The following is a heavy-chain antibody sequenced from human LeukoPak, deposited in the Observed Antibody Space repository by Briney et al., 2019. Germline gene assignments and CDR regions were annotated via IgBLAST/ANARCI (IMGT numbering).Heavy chain of an antibody. CDR1: GGSISSYY. V-gene: IGHV4-59*01. D-gene: IGHD1-26*01. J-gene: IGHJ4*02. CDR2: IYYSGST. CDR3: ATQFWEKFDG. Sequence: ASETLSLTCTFSGGSISSYYWSWIRQPPGKGLEWIGYIYYSGSTNYNPSLKSRVTISVDTSKNQFSLKLRSVTAADTAVYYCATQFWEKFDGWGQGVLVSVSS.